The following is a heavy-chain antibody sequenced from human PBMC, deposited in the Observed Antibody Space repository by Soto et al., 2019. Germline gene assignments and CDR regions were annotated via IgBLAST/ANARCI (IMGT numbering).Heavy chain of an antibody. J-gene: IGHJ5*02. CDR1: GASIISDGYY. D-gene: IGHD5-18*01. Sequence: QVQLQESGPGLVEPSQTLSLICTVSGASIISDGYYWTWIRQHPGKSLEGPGYIHYSGGATYSPSYTPSLTSLIAISVDTSKRLFALMLIAESSADPAVYYCVTVPTYFQDSIGYKPFRPCGQGTLVTVST. V-gene: IGHV4-31*01. CDR2: IHYSGGATYSP. CDR3: VTVPTYFQDSIGYKPFRP.